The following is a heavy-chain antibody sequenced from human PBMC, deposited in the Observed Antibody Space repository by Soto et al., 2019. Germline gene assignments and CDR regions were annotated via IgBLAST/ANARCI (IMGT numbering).Heavy chain of an antibody. Sequence: AVKVSCKASGFTFTSSAVQWVLQARGQRLEWIGWIVVGSGNTNYAQKFQERVTITRDMSTSTAYMELSSLRSEDTAVYYCAFSVWGSYRYTVDFDYWGQGTLVTVSS. CDR1: GFTFTSSA. CDR2: IVVGSGNT. J-gene: IGHJ4*02. V-gene: IGHV1-58*01. D-gene: IGHD3-16*02. CDR3: AFSVWGSYRYTVDFDY.